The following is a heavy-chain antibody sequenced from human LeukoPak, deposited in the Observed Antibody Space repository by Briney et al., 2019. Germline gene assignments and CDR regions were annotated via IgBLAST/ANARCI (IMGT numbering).Heavy chain of an antibody. V-gene: IGHV1-3*04. CDR3: ARGPPNWGYDY. D-gene: IGHD7-27*01. Sequence: ASVKVSCKASGYTFTSYPMHWVRQAPGQRLEWMGWINTGNGNTKYSQKFQDRVTTTRDTSASTAYMELSSLRSDDTAVYYCARGPPNWGYDYWGPGTLVTVSS. CDR2: INTGNGNT. CDR1: GYTFTSYP. J-gene: IGHJ4*02.